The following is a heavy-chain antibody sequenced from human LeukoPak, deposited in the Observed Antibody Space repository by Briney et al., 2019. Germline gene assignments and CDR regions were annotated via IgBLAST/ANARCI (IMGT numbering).Heavy chain of an antibody. D-gene: IGHD5-12*01. CDR2: IYPGDSDT. CDR1: GYSFPSYW. J-gene: IGHJ4*02. CDR3: ARIVSSGYDCFDY. V-gene: IGHV5-51*01. Sequence: PGESLKISCKGSGYSFPSYWIGWVRQMPGKGMEWMGIIYPGDSDTRYSPSFQGQVTISADKSISTAYLQWSSLKASDTAMYYCARIVSSGYDCFDYWGQGTLVTVSS.